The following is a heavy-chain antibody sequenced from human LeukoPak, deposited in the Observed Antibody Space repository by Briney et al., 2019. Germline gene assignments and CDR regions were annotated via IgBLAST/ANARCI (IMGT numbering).Heavy chain of an antibody. D-gene: IGHD6-13*01. V-gene: IGHV4-4*07. CDR2: IYTSGST. CDR3: ARLIATTGTADWFDP. Sequence: SETLSLTCTVSGGSISSYYWSWIRQPAGKGLEWIGRIYTSGSTNYNPSLKSRVTMSVDTSKNQFSLKLSSVTAADTAIYYCARLIATTGTADWFDPWGPGILVTVSS. J-gene: IGHJ5*02. CDR1: GGSISSYY.